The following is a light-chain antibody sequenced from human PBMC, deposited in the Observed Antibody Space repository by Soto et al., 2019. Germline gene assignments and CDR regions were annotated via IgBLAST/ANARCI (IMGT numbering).Light chain of an antibody. V-gene: IGKV1-5*03. Sequence: DIQMTQSPSTLSASVGDRVTITCRASQSISSWLAWYQQKPGKAPKLLIYKASSLGSGVPSRFSGSGSGTEFSLTISSLQPDDFATYYCQQYNSYPLTFDHGTRLEIK. CDR3: QQYNSYPLT. CDR2: KAS. J-gene: IGKJ5*01. CDR1: QSISSW.